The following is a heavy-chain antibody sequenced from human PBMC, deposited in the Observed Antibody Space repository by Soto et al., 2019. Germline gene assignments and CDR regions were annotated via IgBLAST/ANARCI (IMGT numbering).Heavy chain of an antibody. J-gene: IGHJ4*02. V-gene: IGHV3-23*01. CDR3: AKDKGPYSGSYWSY. CDR2: ISGSGGST. CDR1: GFTFSSYA. D-gene: IGHD1-26*01. Sequence: EVQLLESGGGLVQPGGSLRLSCAASGFTFSSYAMSWVRQAPGKGLEWVSAISGSGGSTYYADSVKGWFTISRDNSKNTLYLQMNSLRAEDTAVYYCAKDKGPYSGSYWSYWGQGTLVTVSS.